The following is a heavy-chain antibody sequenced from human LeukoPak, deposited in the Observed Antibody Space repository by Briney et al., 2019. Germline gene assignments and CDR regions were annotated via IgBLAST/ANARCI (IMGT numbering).Heavy chain of an antibody. CDR1: GFTLSNAW. CDR2: IKSKGGGGTT. Sequence: GGSLRLSCAASGFTLSNAWMSWVRQAPGKGLEWVGRIKSKGGGGTTDYAAPVKGRFTISRDDSKNTLYLQMNSLKTEDTAVYYCTTDLPTLGSGEMDYWGQGTLVTVSS. D-gene: IGHD3-10*01. CDR3: TTDLPTLGSGEMDY. J-gene: IGHJ4*02. V-gene: IGHV3-15*01.